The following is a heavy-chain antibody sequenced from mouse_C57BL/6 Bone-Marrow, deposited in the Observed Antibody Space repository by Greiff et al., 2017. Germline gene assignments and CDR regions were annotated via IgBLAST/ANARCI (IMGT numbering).Heavy chain of an antibody. CDR1: GFTFSSYG. Sequence: EVQLVESGGDLVKPGGSLKLSCAASGFTFSSYGMSWVRQTPDKRLEWVATISSGGSYTYYPDSVKARFTISRDNAKNTLYLQMSSLKSEDTAMYYCARQGPLLFAYWGQGTLVTVSA. J-gene: IGHJ3*01. D-gene: IGHD6-1*01. CDR2: ISSGGSYT. CDR3: ARQGPLLFAY. V-gene: IGHV5-6*01.